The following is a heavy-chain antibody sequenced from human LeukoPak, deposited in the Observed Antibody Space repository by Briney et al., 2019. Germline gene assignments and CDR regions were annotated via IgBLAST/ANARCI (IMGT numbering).Heavy chain of an antibody. J-gene: IGHJ3*02. CDR2: ISSSSSYI. D-gene: IGHD3-16*01. V-gene: IGHV3-21*01. CDR3: AKDNNAWAFDI. Sequence: GGSLRLSCAASGFTFSSYSMNWVRQAPGKGLEWVSSISSSSSYIYYADSVKGRFTISRDNSKNTLYLQMNSLRTEDTAVYYCAKDNNAWAFDIWGQGTTVTVPS. CDR1: GFTFSSYS.